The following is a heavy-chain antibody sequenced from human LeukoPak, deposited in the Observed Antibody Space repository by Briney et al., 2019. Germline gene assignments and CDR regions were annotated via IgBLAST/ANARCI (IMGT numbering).Heavy chain of an antibody. J-gene: IGHJ4*02. Sequence: SETLSLTCTVSGGSISSDYWSWIRQPPGKGLEWIGYIYYSGITNYNPSLKSRVTISVDTSKNQFSLRLSSVTAADTAVYYCARLHYDSSGYYYFDYWGQGTLVTVSS. D-gene: IGHD3-22*01. CDR2: IYYSGIT. V-gene: IGHV4-59*08. CDR1: GGSISSDY. CDR3: ARLHYDSSGYYYFDY.